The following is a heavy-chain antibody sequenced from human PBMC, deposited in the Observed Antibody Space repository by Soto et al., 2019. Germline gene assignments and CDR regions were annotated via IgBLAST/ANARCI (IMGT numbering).Heavy chain of an antibody. CDR3: ARGRGYSGYDPPYYSYGMDV. Sequence: PGGSLRLSCAASGFTFSDYYMSWIRQAPGKGLEWVSYISSSGSTIYYADSVKGRFTISRDNAKNSLYLQMNSLRAEDTAVYYCARGRGYSGYDPPYYSYGMDVWGQGTTVTVSS. V-gene: IGHV3-11*01. D-gene: IGHD5-12*01. CDR1: GFTFSDYY. J-gene: IGHJ6*02. CDR2: ISSSGSTI.